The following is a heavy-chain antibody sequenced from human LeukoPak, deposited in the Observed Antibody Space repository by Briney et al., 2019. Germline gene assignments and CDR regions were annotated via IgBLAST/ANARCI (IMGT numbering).Heavy chain of an antibody. CDR3: ARGVNSGYFDY. D-gene: IGHD1-26*01. V-gene: IGHV4-59*01. J-gene: IGHJ4*02. Sequence: TSETLSLTCTVSGGSLSSYYWSWIRQPPGKGLEWIGYIYYSGSTNYNPSLKSRVTISVDTSKNQFSLKLTSVTAADTAVYYCARGVNSGYFDYCGQGTLVTVSS. CDR1: GGSLSSYY. CDR2: IYYSGST.